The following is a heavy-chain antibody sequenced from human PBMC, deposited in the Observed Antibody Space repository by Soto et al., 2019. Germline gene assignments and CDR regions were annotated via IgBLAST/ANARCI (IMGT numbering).Heavy chain of an antibody. D-gene: IGHD3-3*01. CDR1: GFTFSSYA. V-gene: IGHV3-30*04. CDR3: PQPTFFGVEG. J-gene: IGHJ4*02. Sequence: QVQLVESGGGVVQPGRSLRLSCAASGFTFSSYAMHWVRQAPGKGLEWVAVISHDERNKYYADSVKGRFTISRDNSKNTLYLQMNSLGAEDTAVYYCPQPTFFGVEGWGQGILVTVSS. CDR2: ISHDERNK.